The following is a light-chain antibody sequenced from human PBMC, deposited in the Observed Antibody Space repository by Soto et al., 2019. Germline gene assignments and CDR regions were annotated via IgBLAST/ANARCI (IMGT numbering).Light chain of an antibody. J-gene: IGLJ3*02. V-gene: IGLV6-57*01. CDR1: SGNIANNY. CDR3: LSYDGSRQGV. Sequence: NFMLTQPHSVSESPGKTVTISCTRGSGNIANNYVQWYQQRPGSSPTTVIYDDDQRPSGVPDRFSGFIDRSSNSASLTISGLTTGDEADYYCLSYDGSRQGVFGGGTKLTVL. CDR2: DDD.